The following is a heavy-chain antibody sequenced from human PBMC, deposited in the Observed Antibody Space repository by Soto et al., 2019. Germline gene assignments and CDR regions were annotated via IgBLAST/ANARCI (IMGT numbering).Heavy chain of an antibody. CDR3: ARGPLGVTTSFDY. J-gene: IGHJ4*02. V-gene: IGHV3-33*01. CDR1: GFTFSSYG. D-gene: IGHD4-4*01. CDR2: IWYDGSNK. Sequence: GGSLRLSCAASGFTFSSYGMHWVRQAPGKGLEWVAVIWYDGSNKYYADSVKGRFTISRDNSKNTLYRQMNSLRAEDTAVYYCARGPLGVTTSFDYWGQGTLVTVSS.